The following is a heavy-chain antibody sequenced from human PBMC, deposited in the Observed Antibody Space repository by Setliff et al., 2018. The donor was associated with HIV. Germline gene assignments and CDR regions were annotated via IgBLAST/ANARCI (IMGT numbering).Heavy chain of an antibody. CDR2: IIPMFDRS. D-gene: IGHD2-15*01. J-gene: IGHJ4*02. Sequence: GASVKVSCKASGDTFSNYAISWVRQAPGQGLEWMGWIIPMFDRSHYAEKFQGRVTITADKSTSTAYMELSSLRSDDSAMYYCAREGPCGNSCYSNYWGQGTLVTVSS. CDR3: AREGPCGNSCYSNY. CDR1: GDTFSNYA. V-gene: IGHV1-69*06.